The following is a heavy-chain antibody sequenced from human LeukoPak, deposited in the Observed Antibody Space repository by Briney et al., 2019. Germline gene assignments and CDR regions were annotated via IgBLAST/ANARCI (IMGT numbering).Heavy chain of an antibody. D-gene: IGHD5-24*01. V-gene: IGHV1-8*01. CDR2: MNPNSGNT. J-gene: IGHJ3*02. CDR3: ARSGATRDGYSYAFDI. Sequence: GASVKVSCKASGYTFTSYDINWVRQATGQGLEWMGWMNPNSGNTGYAQKFQGRVTMTRNTSISTAYMELSRLRYEDTAVYYGARSGATRDGYSYAFDIWGQGTMVTVSS. CDR1: GYTFTSYD.